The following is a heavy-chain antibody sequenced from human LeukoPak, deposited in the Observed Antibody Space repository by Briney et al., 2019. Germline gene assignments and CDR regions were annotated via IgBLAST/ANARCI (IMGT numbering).Heavy chain of an antibody. J-gene: IGHJ4*02. V-gene: IGHV3-21*01. CDR2: ISSSSSYI. CDR3: ASNDDILTGYYG. Sequence: GGSLRLSCAASGFTFSSYSMNWVRQAPGKGLEWVSSISSSSSYIYYADSVKGRFTISRDNAKNSLYLQMNSLRAEDTAVYYCASNDDILTGYYGWGQGTLVTVSS. D-gene: IGHD3-9*01. CDR1: GFTFSSYS.